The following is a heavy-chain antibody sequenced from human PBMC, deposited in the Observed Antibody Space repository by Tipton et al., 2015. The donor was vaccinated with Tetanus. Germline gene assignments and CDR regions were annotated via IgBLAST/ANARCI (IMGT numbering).Heavy chain of an antibody. CDR3: ARAHCTDGVCNFDF. CDR2: IYPGDSDT. D-gene: IGHD2-8*01. Sequence: QLVQSGGEVKKPGESLKISCKGSGYIFTNYWIGWVRQKPGKGLEWMGIIYPGDSDTRYSPSFQGQVTISVDKSINTAYLQRGSLKASDTSMFYCARAHCTDGVCNFDFWGQGALVTVAS. V-gene: IGHV5-51*01. CDR1: GYIFTNYW. J-gene: IGHJ4*02.